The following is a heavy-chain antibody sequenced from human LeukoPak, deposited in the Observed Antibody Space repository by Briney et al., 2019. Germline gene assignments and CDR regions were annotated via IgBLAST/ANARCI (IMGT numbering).Heavy chain of an antibody. CDR2: IYHSGST. Sequence: SETLSLTCAVSGYSISSGYYWGRIRQPPGKGLEWIGSIYHSGSTYYNPSLKSRVTISVDTSKNQFSLKLSSVTAADTAVYYCARLVSARYFDYWGQGTLVTVSS. J-gene: IGHJ4*02. V-gene: IGHV4-38-2*01. D-gene: IGHD6-6*01. CDR3: ARLVSARYFDY. CDR1: GYSISSGYY.